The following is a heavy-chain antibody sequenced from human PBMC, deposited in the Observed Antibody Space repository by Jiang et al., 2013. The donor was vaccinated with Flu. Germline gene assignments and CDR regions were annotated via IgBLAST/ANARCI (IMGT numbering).Heavy chain of an antibody. D-gene: IGHD6-13*01. J-gene: IGHJ4*02. CDR1: GFTFSSYA. Sequence: VQLVESGGGLVQPGGSLRLSCAASGFTFSSYAMSWVRQAPGKGLEWVSAISGSGGSTYYADSVKGRFTISRDNSKNTLYLQMNSLRAEDTAVYYCAKRMFGGWYSSSHFDYWGQGTLVTVSS. V-gene: IGHV3-23*04. CDR3: AKRMFGGWYSSSHFDY. CDR2: ISGSGGST.